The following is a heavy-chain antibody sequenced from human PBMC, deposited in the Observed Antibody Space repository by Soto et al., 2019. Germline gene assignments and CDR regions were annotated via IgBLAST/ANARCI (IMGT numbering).Heavy chain of an antibody. Sequence: GGSLRLSCAASGFTFDDYAMHWVRQAPGKGLEWVSGISRNSGSIGYADSVKGRFTISRDNAKNSLYLQMNSLRAEDTALYYCAKDTSIFVVWGKGTTVTVSS. J-gene: IGHJ6*04. D-gene: IGHD3-3*01. CDR3: AKDTSIFVV. CDR1: GFTFDDYA. CDR2: ISRNSGSI. V-gene: IGHV3-9*01.